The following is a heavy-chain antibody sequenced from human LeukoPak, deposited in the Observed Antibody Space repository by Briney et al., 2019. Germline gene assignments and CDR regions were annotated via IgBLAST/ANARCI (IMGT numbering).Heavy chain of an antibody. CDR3: SRALAARPTYYYYMDV. J-gene: IGHJ6*03. V-gene: IGHV4-61*02. D-gene: IGHD6-6*01. CDR2: IYTSGST. CDR1: GGSISSGSYY. Sequence: SETLSLTCTVSGGSISSGSYYWSWIRQPAGKGLEWIGLIYTSGSTNYNPSLKSRVTISVDTSMNQFSLKLSSVTAADTAVYYCSRALAARPTYYYYMDVWGKGTTVTVSS.